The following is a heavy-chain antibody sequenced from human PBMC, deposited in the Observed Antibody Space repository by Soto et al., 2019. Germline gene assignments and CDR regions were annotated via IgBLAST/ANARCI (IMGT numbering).Heavy chain of an antibody. CDR2: ISAKHGNT. Sequence: GASVKVSCKASGYSFTSYGINWVRQAPGQGLEWMGWISAKHGNTHYAQKLQGRATMTTDTSTSTAYMELRSLTSDDTAGYYCTRDMLKQPFVGFQDNWFDPWGQGTLVTVSS. CDR3: TRDMLKQPFVGFQDNWFDP. V-gene: IGHV1-18*01. CDR1: GYSFTSYG. J-gene: IGHJ5*01. D-gene: IGHD3-10*02.